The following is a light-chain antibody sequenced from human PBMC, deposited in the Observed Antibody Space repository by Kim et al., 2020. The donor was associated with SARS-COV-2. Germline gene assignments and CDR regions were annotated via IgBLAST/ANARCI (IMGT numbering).Light chain of an antibody. V-gene: IGLV2-14*03. CDR1: SSNIGSYNY. CDR3: SSFTTRSTLV. J-gene: IGLJ3*02. Sequence: GQSIPLSCTATSSNIGSYNYVTWHQQHPGKAPKLMIYDVNKRPSGISSRFSGSKSGSTASLTISGLQAEDEADYYCSSFTTRSTLVFGGGTQLTVL. CDR2: DVN.